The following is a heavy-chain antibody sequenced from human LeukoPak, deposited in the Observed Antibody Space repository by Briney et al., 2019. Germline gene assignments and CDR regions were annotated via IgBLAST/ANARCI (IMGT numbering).Heavy chain of an antibody. CDR2: MKQDGSET. Sequence: PGGSLRLSCSASGFTFSRYWMSWVRQAPGKELEWVAIMKQDGSETYYVDSVKGRFTISRDNGKSSLYLQVNSLRAEDTAVYYCARNLPFDYWGQGTLVTVSS. V-gene: IGHV3-7*01. J-gene: IGHJ4*02. CDR1: GFTFSRYW. CDR3: ARNLPFDY. D-gene: IGHD1-14*01.